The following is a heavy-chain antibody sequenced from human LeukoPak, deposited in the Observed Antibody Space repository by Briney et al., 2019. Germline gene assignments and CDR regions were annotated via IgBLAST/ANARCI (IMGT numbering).Heavy chain of an antibody. CDR2: ISWDGGGT. J-gene: IGHJ4*02. CDR3: AKDRAYHSRRDFFDY. Sequence: GGSLRLSCAASGFTFDDYTMHWVRQAPGKGLEWVSLISWDGGGTYYADSVKGRFTISRDNSTNSLYLQMNSLRNEDTALYYCAKDRAYHSRRDFFDYWGQGTLVTVSS. CDR1: GFTFDDYT. V-gene: IGHV3-43*01. D-gene: IGHD3-22*01.